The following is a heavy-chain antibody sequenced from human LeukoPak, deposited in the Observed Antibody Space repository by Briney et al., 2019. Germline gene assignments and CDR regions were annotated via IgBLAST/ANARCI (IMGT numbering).Heavy chain of an antibody. CDR3: ARGADGVSSNSRGWFDP. CDR1: GFTFSSYS. D-gene: IGHD2-8*01. Sequence: GGSLRLSCTASGFTFSSYSMNWVRQAPGNGLEWVSSISTSSSYIYYADSVKGRFIISRDNARNSLYLQMNTLRAEDTAVYSCARGADGVSSNSRGWFDPWGQGTLVSVSS. CDR2: ISTSSSYI. V-gene: IGHV3-21*01. J-gene: IGHJ5*02.